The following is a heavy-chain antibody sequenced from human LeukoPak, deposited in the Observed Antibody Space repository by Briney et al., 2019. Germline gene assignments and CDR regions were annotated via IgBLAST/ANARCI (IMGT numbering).Heavy chain of an antibody. V-gene: IGHV3-23*01. D-gene: IGHD5-18*01. CDR2: SGGDGRT. J-gene: IGHJ4*02. CDR1: GFPFSIYC. Sequence: GGSLRLSCSASGFPFSIYCMNWLRQPPCKGLEWVSVSGGDGRTYYADSVRGRFTISRDDSKNTLYLQMNSLRAEDTAVYYCAKAQLGGYNYAPLDSWGQGTLVTVSS. CDR3: AKAQLGGYNYAPLDS.